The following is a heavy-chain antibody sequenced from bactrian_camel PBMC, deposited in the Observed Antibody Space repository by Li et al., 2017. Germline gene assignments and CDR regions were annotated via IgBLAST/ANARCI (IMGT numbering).Heavy chain of an antibody. J-gene: IGHJ6*01. Sequence: HVQLVESGGGLVQAGGSLRLSCTVWSSTYCVGWFRRTDGKGREGFARIFMKTGASDLADSVKGRFTISRDNAKNTVYLQMNSLKSEDTALYYCATPDPGGGGRWFQDFGYWGQGTQVTVS. CDR3: ATPDPGGGGRWFQDFGY. CDR2: IFMKTGAS. V-gene: IGHV3-2*01. CDR1: SSTYC. D-gene: IGHD2*01.